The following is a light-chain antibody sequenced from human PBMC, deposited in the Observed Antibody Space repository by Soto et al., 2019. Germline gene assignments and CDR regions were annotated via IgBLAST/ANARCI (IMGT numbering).Light chain of an antibody. CDR1: QSVSSY. J-gene: IGKJ3*01. V-gene: IGKV3-11*01. Sequence: EIVLTQSPATLSLSPGERATLSCRASQSVSSYLAWYQQKPGQAPRLLIYDASNRATGIPARFSGSGSGTDFTLTISSLEPEDFAVYYCQQRSNWPPFFGPGTKVYIK. CDR3: QQRSNWPPF. CDR2: DAS.